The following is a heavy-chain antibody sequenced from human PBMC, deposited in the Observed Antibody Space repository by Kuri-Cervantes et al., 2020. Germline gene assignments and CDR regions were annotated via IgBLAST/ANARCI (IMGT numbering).Heavy chain of an antibody. J-gene: IGHJ6*02. CDR1: GFTFTFYW. Sequence: GESLKISCVASGFTFTFYWMTWVRQAPGEGLERVADIKQDGSVKYYVDSVKGRFTISRDNARNSLYLQMNSLRVEDTAVYYCAPGAYGSGSYHTHYYYGMDVWGQGTTVTVSS. D-gene: IGHD3-10*01. V-gene: IGHV3-7*03. CDR3: APGAYGSGSYHTHYYYGMDV. CDR2: IKQDGSVK.